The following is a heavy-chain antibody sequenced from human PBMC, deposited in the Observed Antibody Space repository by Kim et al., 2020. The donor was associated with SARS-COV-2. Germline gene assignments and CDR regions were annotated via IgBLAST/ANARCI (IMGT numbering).Heavy chain of an antibody. CDR3: ARDPVLLWFGELLSKHFDY. D-gene: IGHD3-10*01. J-gene: IGHJ4*02. Sequence: GRCTISRDNSKNTLYLQMNSLRAEDTAVYYCARDPVLLWFGELLSKHFDYWGQGTLVTVSS. V-gene: IGHV3-30*07.